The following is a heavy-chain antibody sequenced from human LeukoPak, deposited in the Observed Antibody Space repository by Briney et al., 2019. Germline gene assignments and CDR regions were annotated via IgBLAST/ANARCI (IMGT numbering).Heavy chain of an antibody. CDR1: GGSISSYY. D-gene: IGHD6-19*01. Sequence: SGTLSLTCTVSGGSISSYYWSWIRQPPGKGLEWIGYIYYSGSTNYNPSLKSRVTISVDTSKNQFSLKLSSVIAADTAVYYCAREGEWLAYFDYWGQGTLVTVSS. CDR3: AREGEWLAYFDY. J-gene: IGHJ4*02. CDR2: IYYSGST. V-gene: IGHV4-59*12.